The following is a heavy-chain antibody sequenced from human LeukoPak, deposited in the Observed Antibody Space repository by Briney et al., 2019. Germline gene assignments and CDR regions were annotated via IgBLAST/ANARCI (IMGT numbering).Heavy chain of an antibody. CDR3: AREGDFWSGPEYYFDY. D-gene: IGHD3-3*01. Sequence: PSETLSLTCTVSGGSISSSSYYWGWIRQPPGKGLEWIGSIYYSGSTYYNPSLKSRVTISVDTSKNQFSLKLSSATAADTAVYYCAREGDFWSGPEYYFDYWGQGTLVTVSS. CDR2: IYYSGST. CDR1: GGSISSSSYY. V-gene: IGHV4-39*07. J-gene: IGHJ4*02.